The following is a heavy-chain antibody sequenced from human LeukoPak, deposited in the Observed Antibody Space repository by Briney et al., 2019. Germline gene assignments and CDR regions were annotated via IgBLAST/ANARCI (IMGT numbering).Heavy chain of an antibody. CDR2: ISSSSSTI. CDR1: GFTFSSYS. V-gene: IGHV3-48*02. CDR3: ARGGVVVVAATSGGYYGMDV. D-gene: IGHD2-15*01. J-gene: IGHJ6*02. Sequence: PGGSLRLSCAASGFTFSSYSMNWVRQAPGKGLEWVSYISSSSSTIYYADSVKGRFTTSRDNAKNSLYLQMNSLRDEDTAVYYCARGGVVVVAATSGGYYGMDVWGQGTTVTVSS.